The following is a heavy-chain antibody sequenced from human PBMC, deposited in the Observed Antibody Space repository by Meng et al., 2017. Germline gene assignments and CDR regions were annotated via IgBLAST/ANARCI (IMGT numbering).Heavy chain of an antibody. CDR2: INPNSGGT. Sequence: ASVKVSCKASGYTFTGYYMRWVRQAPGQGLEWMGRINPNSGGTNYAQKFQGRVTMTRDTSISTAYMGLSRLRSDDTAVYCCAKASRHNSNWYGYDYWGQGTLVTVSS. V-gene: IGHV1-2*06. CDR3: AKASRHNSNWYGYDY. J-gene: IGHJ4*02. CDR1: GYTFTGYY. D-gene: IGHD6-13*01.